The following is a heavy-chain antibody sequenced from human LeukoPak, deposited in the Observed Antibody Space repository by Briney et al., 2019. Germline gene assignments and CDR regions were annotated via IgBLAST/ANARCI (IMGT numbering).Heavy chain of an antibody. CDR2: INHSGST. CDR3: AGLTAGVVAATELDY. CDR1: GGSFSGYY. Sequence: PSETLSLTCAVYGGSFSGYYWSWIRQPPGKGLEWIGEINHSGSTNYNPSLKSRVTISVDTSKNQFSLKLSSVTAADTAVYYCAGLTAGVVAATELDYWGQGTLVTVSS. D-gene: IGHD2-15*01. V-gene: IGHV4-34*01. J-gene: IGHJ4*02.